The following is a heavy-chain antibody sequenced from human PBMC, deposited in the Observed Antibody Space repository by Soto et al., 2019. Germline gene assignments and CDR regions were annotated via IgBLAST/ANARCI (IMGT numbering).Heavy chain of an antibody. J-gene: IGHJ6*02. CDR1: GFTFSTHW. CDR3: ARGWGYFDSSGFPYLYAMDV. Sequence: PVGSLRLSCAASGFTFSTHWMSWVRQAPGKGLEWVANIKEDGSEKYYVDSVEGRFTISRDNAKNSLYLQMTSLRAEDTALYYCARGWGYFDSSGFPYLYAMDVWGQGTTVTVS. V-gene: IGHV3-7*01. CDR2: IKEDGSEK. D-gene: IGHD3-22*01.